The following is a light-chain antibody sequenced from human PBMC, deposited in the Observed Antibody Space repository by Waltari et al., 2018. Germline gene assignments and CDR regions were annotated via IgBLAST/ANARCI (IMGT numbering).Light chain of an antibody. CDR1: SSDVGNYNL. CDR2: EVA. Sequence: QSALTQPASVSGSPGQSITISCTGTSSDVGNYNLVSWYQQHPGKAPKLMIYEVATRPSGVSNGFSGSKSGNTASLTCSGLQAEDEADYYCCSYAASSTWVFGGGTKLTVL. CDR3: CSYAASSTWV. J-gene: IGLJ3*02. V-gene: IGLV2-23*02.